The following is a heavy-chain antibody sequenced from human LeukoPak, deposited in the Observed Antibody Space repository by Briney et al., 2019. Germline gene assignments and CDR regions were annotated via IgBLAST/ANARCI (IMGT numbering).Heavy chain of an antibody. Sequence: GASVKVSCKASGYTFTGYYMHWVRQAPGQGLEWMGRINPNSGGTNYAQSLQGGVTMTTDTSTSTAYMELRSLRSDDTAVYYCAREGGVGPTAPPDYYSYQMDVWGKGTTVTVSS. D-gene: IGHD1-26*01. J-gene: IGHJ6*03. V-gene: IGHV1-2*06. CDR1: GYTFTGYY. CDR3: AREGGVGPTAPPDYYSYQMDV. CDR2: INPNSGGT.